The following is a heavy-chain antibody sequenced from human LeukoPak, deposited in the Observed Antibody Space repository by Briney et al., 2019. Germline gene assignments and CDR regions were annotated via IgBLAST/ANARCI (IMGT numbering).Heavy chain of an antibody. J-gene: IGHJ4*02. Sequence: PSETLSLTCTVSGGSISSGGYYWSWIRQHPGEGLKWIGYIYYSGSTYYNPSLKSRVTISVDTSKNQFSLKLSSVTAADTAVYYCASVSAVTTALKIDYWGQGTLVTVSS. CDR1: GGSISSGGYY. CDR3: ASVSAVTTALKIDY. V-gene: IGHV4-31*03. CDR2: IYYSGST. D-gene: IGHD4-17*01.